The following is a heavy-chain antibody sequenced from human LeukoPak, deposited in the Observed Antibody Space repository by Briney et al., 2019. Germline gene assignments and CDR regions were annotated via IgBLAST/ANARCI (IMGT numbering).Heavy chain of an antibody. J-gene: IGHJ4*02. Sequence: GGPLRLSCAASGFTFSSYAMHWVRQAPGKGLEGVAVISYDGSNKYYADSVKGRFTISRDNSKNTLYLQMNSVRAEDTAGYYCAIDIVVMVYAISPGYWGEGTLVTVSS. V-gene: IGHV3-30*04. CDR1: GFTFSSYA. D-gene: IGHD2-8*01. CDR2: ISYDGSNK. CDR3: AIDIVVMVYAISPGY.